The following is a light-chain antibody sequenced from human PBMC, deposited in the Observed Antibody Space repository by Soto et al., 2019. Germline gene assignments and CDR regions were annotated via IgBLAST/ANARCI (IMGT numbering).Light chain of an antibody. Sequence: DIQMTQSPSSLSASVGDSVTITCRASQSISNWLAWYQVKPGKAPKLLIYAASNLQSGVPSRFSGSGSGTDFTLTISSLQPEDFATYFCQQSYSTPPWTFGQGTKVDIK. J-gene: IGKJ1*01. CDR2: AAS. V-gene: IGKV1-39*01. CDR3: QQSYSTPPWT. CDR1: QSISNW.